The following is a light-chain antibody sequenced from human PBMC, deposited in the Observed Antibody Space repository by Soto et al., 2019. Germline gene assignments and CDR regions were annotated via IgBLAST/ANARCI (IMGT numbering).Light chain of an antibody. CDR2: DVA. CDR1: SSDVGGYNY. V-gene: IGLV2-11*01. Sequence: QSALTQPRSVSGSPGQSVTVSCTGSSSDVGGYNYVSWYQQHPGKAPKLLISDVANRASGVPDRFSGSKSGNTASLTISGLQPDDEAEYCCCSYAGSYTLIFGGGTKLTVL. CDR3: CSYAGSYTLI. J-gene: IGLJ2*01.